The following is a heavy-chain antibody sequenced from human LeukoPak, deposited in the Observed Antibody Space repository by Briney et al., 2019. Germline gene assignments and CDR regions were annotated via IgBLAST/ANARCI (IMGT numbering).Heavy chain of an antibody. CDR3: ARETSLTGYASGLGFNY. D-gene: IGHD6-19*01. Sequence: AETLSLTCTVSGRSVSSWYWSWIRQPPGKGLEWVGYIYDSGNTNYNPPLKSRVTISIDTSKIQFSLRLTSVTAADTATYYCARETSLTGYASGLGFNYWGQGILVTVSS. CDR1: GRSVSSWY. J-gene: IGHJ4*02. CDR2: IYDSGNT. V-gene: IGHV4-59*02.